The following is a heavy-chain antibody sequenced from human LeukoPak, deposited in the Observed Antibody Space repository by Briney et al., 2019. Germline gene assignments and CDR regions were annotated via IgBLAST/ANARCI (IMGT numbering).Heavy chain of an antibody. V-gene: IGHV3-74*01. CDR3: ARGLDSSGRPGGWFDP. CDR1: GFSFTTYW. D-gene: IGHD3-22*01. Sequence: PGGSPRLSCGASGFSFTTYWMGWVRQAPGKGLVWVSRINSDGSSTSYADSVKGRFTISRDNAKNTLYLQMNSLRAEDTAAYYCARGLDSSGRPGGWFDPWGQGTLVTVSS. CDR2: INSDGSST. J-gene: IGHJ5*02.